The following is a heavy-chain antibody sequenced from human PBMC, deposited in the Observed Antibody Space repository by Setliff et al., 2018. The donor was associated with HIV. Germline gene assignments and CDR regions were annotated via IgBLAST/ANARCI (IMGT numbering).Heavy chain of an antibody. CDR2: LNSDGRST. Sequence: GGSLRLSCAASGFTFSSYSMYWVRQAPGKGLMWVSRLNSDGRSTTYADSVKGRFTISRDNAKNSLFLLMSSMRTEDTALYYCARDSDVAVGHDYMDVWGKGTTVTVSS. D-gene: IGHD6-19*01. CDR1: GFTFSSYS. CDR3: ARDSDVAVGHDYMDV. V-gene: IGHV3-74*01. J-gene: IGHJ6*03.